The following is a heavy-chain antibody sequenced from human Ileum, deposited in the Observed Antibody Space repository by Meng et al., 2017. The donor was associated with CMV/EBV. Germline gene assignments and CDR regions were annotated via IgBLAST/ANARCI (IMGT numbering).Heavy chain of an antibody. V-gene: IGHV3-15*01. D-gene: IGHD3-22*01. Sequence: GESLKISCAASGFTFSNAWMTWVRQAPGKGLEWVGRIKSKIDGGTTDYAAPVKGRFTISRDDSTNTLYLQMSSLKTEDTAVYYCTTEATDYYDSSGYYYIDYWGQGTPVTVSS. CDR3: TTEATDYYDSSGYYYIDY. J-gene: IGHJ4*01. CDR1: GFTFSNAW. CDR2: IKSKIDGGTT.